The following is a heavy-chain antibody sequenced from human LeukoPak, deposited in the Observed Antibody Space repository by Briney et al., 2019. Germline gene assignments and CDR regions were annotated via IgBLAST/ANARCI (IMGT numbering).Heavy chain of an antibody. CDR2: IYSGGST. D-gene: IGHD6-13*01. Sequence: GGSLRLSCAASGFSFSSYAMSWVRQAPGKGLEWVSVIYSGGSTYYADSVKGRFTISRDNSKNTLYLQMNSLRAEDTAVYYCARSMPGIAAAGNRPPVSPYYYGMDVWGQGTTVTVSS. J-gene: IGHJ6*02. CDR1: GFSFSSYA. V-gene: IGHV3-53*01. CDR3: ARSMPGIAAAGNRPPVSPYYYGMDV.